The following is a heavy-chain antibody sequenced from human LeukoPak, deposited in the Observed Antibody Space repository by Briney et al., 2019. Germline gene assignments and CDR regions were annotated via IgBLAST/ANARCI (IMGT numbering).Heavy chain of an antibody. CDR2: VHYTGKT. CDR1: GGSVSSGSYY. D-gene: IGHD3-22*01. CDR3: VRGYYDRSDFSNPFDS. V-gene: IGHV4-61*01. J-gene: IGHJ4*02. Sequence: SETLSLTCTVSGGSVSSGSYYWSWIRQPPGKRLEWVGYVHYTGKTNYNPSLNNRATISVDMFKNQFSLTLTSVTLADTAVYYCVRGYYDRSDFSNPFDSWGQGTLVTVSA.